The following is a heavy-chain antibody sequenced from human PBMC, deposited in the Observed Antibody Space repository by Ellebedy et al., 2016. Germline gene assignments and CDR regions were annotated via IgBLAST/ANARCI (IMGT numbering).Heavy chain of an antibody. Sequence: SETLSLTCTVSGASISSRSNYWGWIRQPPGKGLEWIGNVLFSGSPYYNPSLKSRITMSVDTSKNHFSLKLSSVTAADTGLYYCARRRANPEFDFWGPGTLVTVSS. CDR1: GASISSRSNY. V-gene: IGHV4-39*02. J-gene: IGHJ4*02. CDR2: VLFSGSP. CDR3: ARRRANPEFDF.